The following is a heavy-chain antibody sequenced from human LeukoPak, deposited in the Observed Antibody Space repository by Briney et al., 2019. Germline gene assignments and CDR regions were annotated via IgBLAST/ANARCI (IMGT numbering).Heavy chain of an antibody. D-gene: IGHD5-18*01. CDR2: INPNSGGT. CDR1: GYTFTGYY. Sequence: ASVKVSCKTSGYTFTGYYMHWVRQAPGQGLEWMGWINPNSGGTNYAQKFQGRVTMTRDTSISTAYMELSRLRSDDTAVYYCARDRQIQLWFGRDYYYYMNVWGKGTTVTISS. CDR3: ARDRQIQLWFGRDYYYYMNV. V-gene: IGHV1-2*02. J-gene: IGHJ6*03.